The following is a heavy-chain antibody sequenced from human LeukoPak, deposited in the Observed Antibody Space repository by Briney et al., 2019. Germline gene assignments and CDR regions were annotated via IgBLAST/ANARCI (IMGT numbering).Heavy chain of an antibody. D-gene: IGHD1-1*01. CDR3: ARDWTG. J-gene: IGHJ4*02. Sequence: GASLRLSCAASGFTFSNYAVSWVRQAPGKGLEWVSAITGSGAVTYYADSVKGRFTISRDNAKNSLYLQMNSLRAEDTAVYYCARDWTGWGQGTLVTVSS. CDR2: ITGSGAVT. CDR1: GFTFSNYA. V-gene: IGHV3-23*01.